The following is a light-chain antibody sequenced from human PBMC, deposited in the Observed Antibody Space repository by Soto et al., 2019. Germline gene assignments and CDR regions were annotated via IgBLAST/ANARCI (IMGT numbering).Light chain of an antibody. Sequence: IGLTQSPSTLSLSPGERAPLSCRASQSVSSYLAWYQQKPGQAPRLLIYGASSRATGIPDRFSGSGSGTDFTLTISRLEPEDFAVYYCQQYGSSLSITFGQGTRLAIK. V-gene: IGKV3-20*01. J-gene: IGKJ5*01. CDR3: QQYGSSLSIT. CDR1: QSVSSY. CDR2: GAS.